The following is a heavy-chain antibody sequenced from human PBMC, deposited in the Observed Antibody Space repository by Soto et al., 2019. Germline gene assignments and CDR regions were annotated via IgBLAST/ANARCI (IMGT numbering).Heavy chain of an antibody. CDR2: ISNSGHSA. Sequence: PGGSLRLSCAASGFTFSSYAMNWVRQAPGKGLEWTSVISNSGHSAYYADSVKGRFTISRDNSKNTLYLQIKSLRAEDTAAYYCAKGGPTFLNWFGPWGQGTLVTVSS. CDR1: GFTFSSYA. CDR3: AKGGPTFLNWFGP. J-gene: IGHJ5*02. V-gene: IGHV3-23*01. D-gene: IGHD5-12*01.